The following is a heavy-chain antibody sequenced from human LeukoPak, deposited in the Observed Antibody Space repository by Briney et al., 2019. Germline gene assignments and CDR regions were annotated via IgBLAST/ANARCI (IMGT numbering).Heavy chain of an antibody. Sequence: GASVEVSCKASGYTFTGYYMHWVRQAPGQGLEWMGWINPNSGGTNYAQKFQGRVTMTRDTSISTAYMELSRLRSDDTAVYYCAREGDILTGYYRIYYFDYWGQGTLVTVSS. V-gene: IGHV1-2*02. CDR1: GYTFTGYY. J-gene: IGHJ4*02. D-gene: IGHD3-9*01. CDR2: INPNSGGT. CDR3: AREGDILTGYYRIYYFDY.